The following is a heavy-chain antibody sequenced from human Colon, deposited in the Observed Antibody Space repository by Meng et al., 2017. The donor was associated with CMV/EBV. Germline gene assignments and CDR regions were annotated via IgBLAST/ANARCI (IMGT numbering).Heavy chain of an antibody. J-gene: IGHJ5*02. CDR3: ARDRLSGTTGGWFGP. Sequence: SRFPFSTYPMHWVRQAPGKGLEWISLISSTSSDIYYADSVKGRFTISRDNAKNSLYLQMSSLRAEDTAVYYCARDRLSGTTGGWFGPWGQGTLVTVSS. V-gene: IGHV3-21*01. CDR2: ISSTSSDI. D-gene: IGHD4-17*01. CDR1: RFPFSTYP.